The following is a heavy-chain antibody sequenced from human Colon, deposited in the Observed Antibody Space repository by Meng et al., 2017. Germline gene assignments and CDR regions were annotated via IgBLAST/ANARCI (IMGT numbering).Heavy chain of an antibody. V-gene: IGHV4-34*01. D-gene: IGHD3-3*01. J-gene: IGHJ4*02. CDR3: AAERTIFGVDGWGY. CDR1: GGSFSGYY. Sequence: QVQLQESGPGLVKPSETLSLTCAVYGGSFSGYYWSWIRQPPGKGLEWIGEINHSGSTNYNPSLKSRVTISVDTSKNQFSLKLSSVTAADTAVYYCAAERTIFGVDGWGYWGQGTLVTVSS. CDR2: INHSGST.